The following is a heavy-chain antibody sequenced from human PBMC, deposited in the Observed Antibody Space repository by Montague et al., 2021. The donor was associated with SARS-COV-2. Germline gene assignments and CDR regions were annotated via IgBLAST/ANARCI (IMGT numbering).Heavy chain of an antibody. V-gene: IGHV4-59*01. CDR1: RGSINNYY. CDR2: ISYSGST. D-gene: IGHD5-24*01. CDR3: ARDSEDGYNYYFDN. J-gene: IGHJ4*02. Sequence: SETLSLTCSVSRGSINNYYWSRIRQPPGKGLEWIGYISYSGSTDYNPSLKSRVTISVDTSKNQFSLKLSSVTAADTAVYYCARDSEDGYNYYFDNWGQGSLVTVSS.